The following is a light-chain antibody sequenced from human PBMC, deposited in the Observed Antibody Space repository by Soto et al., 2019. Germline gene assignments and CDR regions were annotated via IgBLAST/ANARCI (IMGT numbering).Light chain of an antibody. V-gene: IGLV2-8*01. J-gene: IGLJ1*01. Sequence: QSALTQPPSASGSPGQSVSISCTGTSSDVGAYNYVSWYQQHPGKAPKLMIYDVSKRPSGVPDRSSGSKSGNTASLTVSGLQAEDEADYYCSSYAGSVYVFGTGTKVTVL. CDR1: SSDVGAYNY. CDR2: DVS. CDR3: SSYAGSVYV.